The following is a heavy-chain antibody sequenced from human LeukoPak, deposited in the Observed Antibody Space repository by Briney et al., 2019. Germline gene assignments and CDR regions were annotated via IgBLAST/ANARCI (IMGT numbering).Heavy chain of an antibody. CDR2: IIPIFGTA. CDR3: ARDLTVSTWIQLWSSGWFDP. Sequence: GASVKVSCKASGGTFSSYAISWVRQAPGQGLEWMGGIIPIFGTANYAQKFQGRVTITADKSTSTAYMELSSLRSEDTAVYYCARDLTVSTWIQLWSSGWFDPWGQGTLVTVSS. J-gene: IGHJ5*02. V-gene: IGHV1-69*06. D-gene: IGHD5-18*01. CDR1: GGTFSSYA.